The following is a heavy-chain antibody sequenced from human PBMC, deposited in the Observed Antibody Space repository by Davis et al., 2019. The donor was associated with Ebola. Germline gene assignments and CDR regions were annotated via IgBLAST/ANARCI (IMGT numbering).Heavy chain of an antibody. J-gene: IGHJ5*01. D-gene: IGHD3-22*01. CDR3: ARDITMIVGGWFDS. CDR1: GGTFSSYA. V-gene: IGHV1-69*13. CDR2: IIPIFGTA. Sequence: AASVKVSCKASGGTFSSYAISWVRQAPGQGLEWMGGIIPIFGTANYAQKFQGRVTITADESTSTAYMELSSLRSDDTAVYYCARDITMIVGGWFDSWGQGTLVTVSS.